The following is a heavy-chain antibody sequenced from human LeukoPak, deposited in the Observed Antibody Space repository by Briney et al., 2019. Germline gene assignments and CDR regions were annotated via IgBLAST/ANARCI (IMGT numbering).Heavy chain of an antibody. Sequence: GGSLRLSCAASGFTFSTYVMHWVRQAPGKGLMWVSRISHDGTDTSYADSVKDRFTVSRDNAKNPLYLQMNSLRAEDTAVYYCARDRYCSTTSCSPTGLAYWGQGTLVTVSS. D-gene: IGHD2-2*01. CDR2: ISHDGTDT. CDR3: ARDRYCSTTSCSPTGLAY. J-gene: IGHJ4*02. CDR1: GFTFSTYV. V-gene: IGHV3-74*01.